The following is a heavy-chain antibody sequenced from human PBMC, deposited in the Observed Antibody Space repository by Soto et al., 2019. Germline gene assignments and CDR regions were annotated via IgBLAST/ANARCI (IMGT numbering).Heavy chain of an antibody. Sequence: TLCLTCTVSGGSITSEGYYWSWIRQLPGKGLEWIGYIYYSGSIFYNPFLKSRASISAHSSKKQFSLKLSSVTAADTAVYYCARYRHWEQHFDSWVRGTLVT. J-gene: IGHJ4*02. D-gene: IGHD1-26*01. CDR3: ARYRHWEQHFDS. CDR2: IYYSGSI. V-gene: IGHV4-31*03. CDR1: GGSITSEGYY.